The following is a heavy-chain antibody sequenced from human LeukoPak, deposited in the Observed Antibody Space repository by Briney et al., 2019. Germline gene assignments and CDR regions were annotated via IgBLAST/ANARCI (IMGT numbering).Heavy chain of an antibody. D-gene: IGHD3-10*01. CDR2: ISYDESNK. Sequence: GGSLKLSCTASGFTFTSYIIHWLRQAPGKGLEWVAVISYDESNKYYADSVKGRLTISRDNSKNTLYLYMNSRSVEATDVYYCERTRLAWFGEKGAFGVMDVWGQGTTVSVSS. CDR3: ERTRLAWFGEKGAFGVMDV. J-gene: IGHJ6*02. CDR1: GFTFTSYI. V-gene: IGHV3-30-3*01.